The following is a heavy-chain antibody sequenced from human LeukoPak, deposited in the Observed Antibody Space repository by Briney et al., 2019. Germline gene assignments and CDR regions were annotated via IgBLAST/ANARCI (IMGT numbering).Heavy chain of an antibody. Sequence: GGSLRLSCAASGFTFSSYEMNWVRQAPGKGLEWVSYISSSGSTIYYADSVKGRFTISRDNAKNSLYLQMNSLRAEDTAVYYCARGPIVTYYYDSSGSDMDVWGKGTTVTISS. V-gene: IGHV3-48*03. CDR2: ISSSGSTI. D-gene: IGHD3-22*01. J-gene: IGHJ6*03. CDR1: GFTFSSYE. CDR3: ARGPIVTYYYDSSGSDMDV.